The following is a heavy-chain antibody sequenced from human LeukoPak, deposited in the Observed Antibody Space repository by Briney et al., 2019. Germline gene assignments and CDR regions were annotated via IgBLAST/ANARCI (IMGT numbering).Heavy chain of an antibody. V-gene: IGHV3-33*08. J-gene: IGHJ4*02. CDR1: GFTFSFYS. D-gene: IGHD6-13*01. Sequence: PGGSLRLSCAASGFTFSFYSMNWVRQAPGKGLEWVAVTWYDGTNKYFADSVRGRFSISRDNSKNTLYLQMNSLRAEDTAVYYCARGDRSSWFNFDYWGQGTLVTVSS. CDR2: TWYDGTNK. CDR3: ARGDRSSWFNFDY.